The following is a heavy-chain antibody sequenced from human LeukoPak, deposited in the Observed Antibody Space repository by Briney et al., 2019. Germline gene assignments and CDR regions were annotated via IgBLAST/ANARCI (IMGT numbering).Heavy chain of an antibody. CDR2: ISYDVSNK. Sequence: GGSLRLSCAASGFTFSNYAMPWVRQAPGKGLEWVAVISYDVSNKFYADSVKGRFTISRDNSKNMLYLQMNSLRAEDTAVYYCATGVSGSSGEDYWGQGTLVTVSS. J-gene: IGHJ4*02. CDR3: ATGVSGSSGEDY. D-gene: IGHD1-26*01. CDR1: GFTFSNYA. V-gene: IGHV3-30-3*01.